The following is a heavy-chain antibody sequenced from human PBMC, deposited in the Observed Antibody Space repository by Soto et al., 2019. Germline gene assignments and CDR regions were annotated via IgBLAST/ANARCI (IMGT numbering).Heavy chain of an antibody. D-gene: IGHD3-3*01. CDR3: GREGGWDFWKTRYYYYGMDV. CDR2: ISSSGSTI. CDR1: GFTFSSYE. V-gene: IGHV3-48*03. Sequence: PGGSLRLSCAASGFTFSSYEMNWVRQAPGKGLEWVSYISSSGSTIYYADSVKGRFTISIDNAKNSLYLQMNSLRAEDTAVYYCGREGGWDFWKTRYYYYGMDVWGQGTAVTVSS. J-gene: IGHJ6*02.